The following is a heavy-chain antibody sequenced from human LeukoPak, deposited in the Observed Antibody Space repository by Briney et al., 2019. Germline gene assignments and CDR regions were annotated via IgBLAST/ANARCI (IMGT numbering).Heavy chain of an antibody. Sequence: SETLSLTCTVSGGSISSSSYYWGWIRQPPGKGLEWIGSIYYSGSTYYNPSLKSRVTISVDTSKNQFSLKLSSVTAADTAVYYCASLVGATGDYWGQGTLVTVSS. J-gene: IGHJ4*02. CDR1: GGSISSSSYY. CDR3: ASLVGATGDY. V-gene: IGHV4-39*07. D-gene: IGHD1-26*01. CDR2: IYYSGST.